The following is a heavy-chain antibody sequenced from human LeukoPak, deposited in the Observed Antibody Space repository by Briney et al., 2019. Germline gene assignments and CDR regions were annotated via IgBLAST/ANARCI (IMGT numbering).Heavy chain of an antibody. J-gene: IGHJ4*02. V-gene: IGHV1-18*01. CDR3: ARGGSSGWRTPNDDY. D-gene: IGHD6-19*01. CDR1: GHTFTSYG. CDR2: SSAYNGNT. Sequence: GASVKVSCKASGHTFTSYGISWVRQAPGQGLEWMGWSSAYNGNTNYGQKLQGRVTMTTDTSTSTAYMELRSLKSDDTAVYYCARGGSSGWRTPNDDYWGQGTLVTVSS.